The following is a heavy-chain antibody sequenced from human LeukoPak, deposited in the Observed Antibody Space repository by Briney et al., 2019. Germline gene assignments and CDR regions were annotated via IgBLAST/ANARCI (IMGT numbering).Heavy chain of an antibody. Sequence: GQGLEWMGWISAYNGNTNYAQKLQGRVTMTTDTSTSTAYMELRSLRSDDTAVYYCARELGLDYYYYGMDVWGQGTTVTVSS. CDR2: ISAYNGNT. D-gene: IGHD1-7*01. CDR3: ARELGLDYYYYGMDV. J-gene: IGHJ6*02. V-gene: IGHV1-18*01.